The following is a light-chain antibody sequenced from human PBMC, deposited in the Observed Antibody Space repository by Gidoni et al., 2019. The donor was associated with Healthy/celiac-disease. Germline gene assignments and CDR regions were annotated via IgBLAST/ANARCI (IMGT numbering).Light chain of an antibody. CDR1: QSVSSN. Sequence: EIVMTHSPAPLSVSPGERATLSCRASQSVSSNLAWYQQKPGQAPRLLIYGASTRATGIPARFSGSGSGTEFTLTISSLQSEDLAGYYCQQYRTFGQGTKVEIK. V-gene: IGKV3-15*01. CDR2: GAS. CDR3: QQYRT. J-gene: IGKJ1*01.